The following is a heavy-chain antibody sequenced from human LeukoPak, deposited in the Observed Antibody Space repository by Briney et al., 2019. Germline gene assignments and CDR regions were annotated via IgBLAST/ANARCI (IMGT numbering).Heavy chain of an antibody. Sequence: GASVKVSCKASGYTFTSYAMNWVRQAPGQGLEWMGWISAYNGNTNYAQKLQGRVTMTTDTSTSTAYMELRSLRSDDTAVYYCARDMSYGYVGYGMDVWGQGTTVTVSS. D-gene: IGHD5-18*01. CDR3: ARDMSYGYVGYGMDV. J-gene: IGHJ6*02. V-gene: IGHV1-18*01. CDR1: GYTFTSYA. CDR2: ISAYNGNT.